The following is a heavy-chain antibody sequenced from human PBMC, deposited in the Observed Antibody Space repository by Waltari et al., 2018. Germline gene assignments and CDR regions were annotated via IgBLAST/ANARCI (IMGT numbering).Heavy chain of an antibody. CDR2: INPNSGGT. CDR1: GYPFIGYY. V-gene: IGHV1-2*02. Sequence: QVQLVQSGAEVKKPGASVKVSCKASGYPFIGYYMHWVRQAPGQGLEGRGWINPNSGGTNYAQKVQGRVTRNRDTASSTAYMGLSRLRSDDTAAYYCARSVRSPVVSPCDYWVQGTLVTVSS. D-gene: IGHD2-15*01. J-gene: IGHJ4*02. CDR3: ARSVRSPVVSPCDY.